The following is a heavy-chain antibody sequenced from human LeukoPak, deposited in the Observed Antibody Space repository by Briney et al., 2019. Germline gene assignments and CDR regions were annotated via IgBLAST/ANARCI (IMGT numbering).Heavy chain of an antibody. CDR3: ARGGSSSWYDY. CDR2: TYYRSKWYN. CDR1: GDSVSRNSVA. J-gene: IGHJ4*02. D-gene: IGHD6-13*01. Sequence: SQTLSLTCVISGDSVSRNSVAWNWIRQSPSRGLEWLGRTYYRSKWYNDYAVSVKSRIIINPDTSKNQFSLQLNSVTPEDTAVYYCARGGSSSWYDYWGQGTLVTVSS. V-gene: IGHV6-1*01.